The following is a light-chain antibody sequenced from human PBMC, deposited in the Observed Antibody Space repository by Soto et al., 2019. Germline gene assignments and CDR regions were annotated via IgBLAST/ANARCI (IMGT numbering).Light chain of an antibody. V-gene: IGKV1-5*01. Sequence: DIQVTQSPSTLSASVGDRVTFTCWASQSISSWLAWYQQKPGRAPKLLIYDASTLESGVPSRFSGSGSGTEFTLTISRLQPDDFATYYCQQYNTYPWTFGQGTKVEIK. J-gene: IGKJ1*01. CDR2: DAS. CDR3: QQYNTYPWT. CDR1: QSISSW.